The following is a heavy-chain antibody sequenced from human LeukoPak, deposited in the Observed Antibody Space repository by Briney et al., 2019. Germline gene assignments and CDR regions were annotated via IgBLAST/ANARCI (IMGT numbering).Heavy chain of an antibody. Sequence: PGGSLRLSCAASGFTFSSYGMHWVRQAPGKGLEWVAFIRYDGSNKYYADSMKGRFTISRDNSKNTLYLQMNSLRAEDTAVYYCAKDSTTEWLLGNDAFDIWGQGTMVTASS. CDR2: IRYDGSNK. CDR3: AKDSTTEWLLGNDAFDI. V-gene: IGHV3-30*02. D-gene: IGHD3-3*01. CDR1: GFTFSSYG. J-gene: IGHJ3*02.